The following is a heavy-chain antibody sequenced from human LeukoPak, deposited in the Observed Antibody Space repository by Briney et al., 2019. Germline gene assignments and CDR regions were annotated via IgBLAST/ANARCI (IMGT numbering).Heavy chain of an antibody. CDR3: AKGYIQLWWFDY. Sequence: GASVKVSCKASGGTFSSYAISWVRQAPGQGLEWMGRIIPILGIANYAQKFQGRVTITADKSTSTAYMELSSLRSEDTAVYYCAKGYIQLWWFDYWGQGTLVTVSS. CDR1: GGTFSSYA. D-gene: IGHD2-21*01. CDR2: IIPILGIA. J-gene: IGHJ4*02. V-gene: IGHV1-69*04.